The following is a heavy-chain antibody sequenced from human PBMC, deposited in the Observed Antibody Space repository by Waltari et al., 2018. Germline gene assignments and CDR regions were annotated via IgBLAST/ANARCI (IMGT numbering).Heavy chain of an antibody. J-gene: IGHJ4*02. CDR2: IRPSGDST. CDR3: AREKKGGYFDY. D-gene: IGHD3-22*01. CDR1: GYDITGYY. Sequence: QVQLVQSGAEVKKPGASMKVSCKASGYDITGYYTHWMRQAPGQGLQWMGLIRPSGDSTNYEQKVRGRVSMTRDTSTNTVYMELGSLTSEDTAVYYCAREKKGGYFDYWGQGTPVTVSS. V-gene: IGHV1-46*01.